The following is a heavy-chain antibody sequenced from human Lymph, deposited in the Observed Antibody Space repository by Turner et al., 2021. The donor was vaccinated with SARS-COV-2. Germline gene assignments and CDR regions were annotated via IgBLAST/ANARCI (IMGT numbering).Heavy chain of an antibody. CDR1: VFTVSSNY. D-gene: IGHD4-17*01. CDR3: ARVLPYGDYFDY. Sequence: EVQLVESGGGLIQPGESLRLSCAASVFTVSSNYMSWVRQAPGKGLEWVSRIYSGGSTYYADSVKGRFTISRDNSKNTLYLQMNSLRAEDTALYYCARVLPYGDYFDYWGQGTLVTVSS. J-gene: IGHJ4*02. V-gene: IGHV3-53*01. CDR2: IYSGGST.